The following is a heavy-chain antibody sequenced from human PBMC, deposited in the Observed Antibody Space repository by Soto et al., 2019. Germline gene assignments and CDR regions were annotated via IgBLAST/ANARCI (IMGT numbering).Heavy chain of an antibody. D-gene: IGHD6-13*01. CDR3: AIRSRIAAAGTIFDY. Sequence: SVKVSCKASGGTFSSYTISWVRQAPGQGLEWMGRIIPILGIANYAQKFQGRVTITADKSTSTAYMELSSLRSEDTAVYYCAIRSRIAAAGTIFDYWGQGTLVTVSS. CDR1: GGTFSSYT. V-gene: IGHV1-69*02. J-gene: IGHJ4*02. CDR2: IIPILGIA.